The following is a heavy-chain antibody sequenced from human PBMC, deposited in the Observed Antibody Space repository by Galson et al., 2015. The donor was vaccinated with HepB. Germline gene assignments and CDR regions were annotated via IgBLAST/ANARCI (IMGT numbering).Heavy chain of an antibody. Sequence: SLRLSCAASGFTFSSYGMHWVRQAPGKGLEWVAVISYDGSNKYYADSVKGRFTISRDNSKNTLYLQMNSLRAEDTAVYYCAKDHICSSTSCYLGIRGYYYYGMDVWGQGTTVTVSS. CDR2: ISYDGSNK. J-gene: IGHJ6*02. V-gene: IGHV3-30*18. D-gene: IGHD2-2*01. CDR1: GFTFSSYG. CDR3: AKDHICSSTSCYLGIRGYYYYGMDV.